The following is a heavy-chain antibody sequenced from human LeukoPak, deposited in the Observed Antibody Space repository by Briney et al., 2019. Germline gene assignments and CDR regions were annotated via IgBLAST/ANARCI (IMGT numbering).Heavy chain of an antibody. CDR2: IYSSGST. CDR3: ARVHMVRGVINR. V-gene: IGHV4-4*07. Sequence: NPSETLSLTCTVSGGSISNYYWSWIRQPAGKRLEWLGRIYSSGSTNYNPSLESRVTVSVDTSKNQFSLKLSSVTAADTAVYYCARVHMVRGVINRWGQGALVTVSS. CDR1: GGSISNYY. D-gene: IGHD3-10*01. J-gene: IGHJ4*02.